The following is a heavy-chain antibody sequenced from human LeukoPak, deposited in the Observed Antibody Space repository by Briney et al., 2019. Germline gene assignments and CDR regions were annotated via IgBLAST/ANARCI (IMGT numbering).Heavy chain of an antibody. CDR1: GFTFSSYG. Sequence: PGGSLRLSCAASGFTFSSYGMSWVRQAPGKGLEWVSAISGSGGSTYHADSVRGRFTISRDNSKNTLYLQMNSLRAEDTAVYYCAVQGGYCSSTSCSPADYWGKGTRVSVSS. CDR2: ISGSGGST. V-gene: IGHV3-23*01. D-gene: IGHD2-2*01. J-gene: IGHJ4*02. CDR3: AVQGGYCSSTSCSPADY.